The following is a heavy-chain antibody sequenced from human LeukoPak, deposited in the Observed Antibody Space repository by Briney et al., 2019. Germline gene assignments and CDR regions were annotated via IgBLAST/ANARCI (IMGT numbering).Heavy chain of an antibody. CDR3: AADRLFDP. V-gene: IGHV3-74*01. CDR2: INSDGSST. CDR1: GFTFSSYW. J-gene: IGHJ5*02. Sequence: GGSLRLSCAASGFTFSSYWMHWVRQAPGKGPVWVSRINSDGSSTSYADSVKGRFTISRDNAKNTLYLQMNSLRAEDTAVYYCAADRLFDPWGQGTLVTVSS. D-gene: IGHD6-25*01.